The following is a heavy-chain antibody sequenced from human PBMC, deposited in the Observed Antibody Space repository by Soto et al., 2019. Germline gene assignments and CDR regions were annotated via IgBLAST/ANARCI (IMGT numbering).Heavy chain of an antibody. CDR1: GDSIGRFY. Sequence: QLQLHESGPGLVKPSETLSLTCNVSGDSIGRFYWSWIRQSAGKGREWIGRVYSTGGVTYNPALKGRVTISLDRSNNHVSLEMNSVTAADTAVYVCARDLSGTGLDIWGRGTRVSVSS. CDR2: VYSTGGV. V-gene: IGHV4-4*07. D-gene: IGHD1-26*01. CDR3: ARDLSGTGLDI. J-gene: IGHJ6*02.